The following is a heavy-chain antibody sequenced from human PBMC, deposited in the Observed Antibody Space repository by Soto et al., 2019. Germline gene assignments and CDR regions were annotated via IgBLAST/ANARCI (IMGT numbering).Heavy chain of an antibody. CDR1: GGTFSSYA. CDR3: ARERLIAVAGTGYYGMDV. Sequence: QVQLVQSGAEVKKPGSSVKVSCKASGGTFSSYAISWVRQAPGQGLEWMGGIIPIFGTANYAQKFQGRVTITADESTSTAYMELSSLRSEDTAVYYCARERLIAVAGTGYYGMDVWGQGTTVTVSS. J-gene: IGHJ6*02. D-gene: IGHD6-19*01. V-gene: IGHV1-69*01. CDR2: IIPIFGTA.